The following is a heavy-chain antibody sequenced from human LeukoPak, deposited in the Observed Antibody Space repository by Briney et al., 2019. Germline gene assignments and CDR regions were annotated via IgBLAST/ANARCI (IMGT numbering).Heavy chain of an antibody. V-gene: IGHV1-2*06. CDR2: INPNSGGT. Sequence: ASVTVSFMGSGYTYTGYSCHWVRQAPGQGLEWRGRINPNSGGTNHAQKFQDRITITRDTSISTAYMELSRLRSDDTAFYYCASETDYGGTLSYFDLWGRGRLVTVSS. J-gene: IGHJ2*01. D-gene: IGHD4-23*01. CDR1: GYTYTGYS. CDR3: ASETDYGGTLSYFDL.